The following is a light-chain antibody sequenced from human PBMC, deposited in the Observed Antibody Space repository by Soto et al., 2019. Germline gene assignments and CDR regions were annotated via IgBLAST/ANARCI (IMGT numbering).Light chain of an antibody. J-gene: IGKJ5*01. CDR1: QSVRSL. CDR3: QQYNKWPWT. Sequence: VFTQSPSTLYVAPGEGATLSCRASQSVRSLLAWYQQKPGQAPRLLIHRASTIAAGLPDRFSGSGSGTDFTLTISSLQSEDFATYYCQQYNKWPWTFGQGTRLEI. V-gene: IGKV3-15*01. CDR2: RAS.